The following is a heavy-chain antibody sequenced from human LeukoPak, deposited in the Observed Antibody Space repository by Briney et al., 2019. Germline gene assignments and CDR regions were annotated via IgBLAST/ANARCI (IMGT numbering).Heavy chain of an antibody. CDR3: AKAPGFTVVTSFDW. J-gene: IGHJ4*02. D-gene: IGHD4-23*01. CDR1: GFTFRSYA. CDR2: ISGSGDGT. V-gene: IGHV3-23*01. Sequence: PGGSLRLSCEASGFTFRSYAMNWVRQAPGKGLDWVSVISGSGDGTHYADSVKGRFTISRDNSKNTLYLQMNSLRVEDTAVYSCAKAPGFTVVTSFDWWGQGTLVTVSS.